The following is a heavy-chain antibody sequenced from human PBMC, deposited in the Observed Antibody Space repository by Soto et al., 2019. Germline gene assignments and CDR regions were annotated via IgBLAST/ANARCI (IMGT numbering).Heavy chain of an antibody. V-gene: IGHV3-74*01. CDR2: IHSDGTST. Sequence: EVQLVESGGGLVQPGESLRLSCAASGLTFDYYWMHWVRQAPGKGLVWVSRIHSDGTSTTYADSVKGRFTISRDNAKNTLSLQMNSLRAEETAVYYCARGDRGAFDLWGQGTVVTVSS. CDR1: GLTFDYYW. CDR3: ARGDRGAFDL. J-gene: IGHJ3*01. D-gene: IGHD1-26*01.